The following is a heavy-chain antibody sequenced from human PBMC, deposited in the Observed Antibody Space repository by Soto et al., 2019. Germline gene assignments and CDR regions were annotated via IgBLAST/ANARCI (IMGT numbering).Heavy chain of an antibody. CDR1: GFTFSNSG. D-gene: IGHD2-8*02. J-gene: IGHJ4*02. V-gene: IGHV3-30*03. CDR3: TGQIASGY. Sequence: QVQLVESGGGVVQPGRSLRLSCAASGFTFSNSGMHWVRQAPGKGLEWVAVISFDGSTKYYADSVKGRFTISRDNSKNTLYLEMNSLTGDDAAVYYCTGQIASGYWGQGTLVTVSS. CDR2: ISFDGSTK.